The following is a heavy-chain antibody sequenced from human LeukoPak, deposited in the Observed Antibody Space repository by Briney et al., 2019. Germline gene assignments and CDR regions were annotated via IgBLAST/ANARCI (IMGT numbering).Heavy chain of an antibody. CDR1: GFTFSDFA. V-gene: IGHV3-23*01. CDR2: ITGGGGAT. Sequence: GGSLRLSCAASGFTFSDFAMSWVRQAPGKGLEWVSTITGGGGATYYADSVKGRFTISRDNSENTLYLQMSSLRAEDTAMYFCARDTPLPEYSSDSGWARNSFDFWGRGTLVAVSS. J-gene: IGHJ4*02. CDR3: ARDTPLPEYSSDSGWARNSFDF. D-gene: IGHD6-19*01.